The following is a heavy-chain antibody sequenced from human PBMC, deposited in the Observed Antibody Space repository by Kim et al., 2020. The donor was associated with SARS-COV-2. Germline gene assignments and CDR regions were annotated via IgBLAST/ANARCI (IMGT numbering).Heavy chain of an antibody. V-gene: IGHV3-23*01. Sequence: GGSLRLSCTASGFTFSSHAMGWVRQAPGKGLEWVSTIIGSGVSTYYADSVKGRFTLSRDNSKNTLYLQMNSLRAEDTAVYYCAKDLSSGCDYWGQGTLV. J-gene: IGHJ4*02. CDR2: IIGSGVST. CDR3: AKDLSSGCDY. CDR1: GFTFSSHA. D-gene: IGHD6-25*01.